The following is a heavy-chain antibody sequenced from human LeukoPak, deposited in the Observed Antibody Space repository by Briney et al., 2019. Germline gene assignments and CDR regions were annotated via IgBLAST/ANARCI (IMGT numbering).Heavy chain of an antibody. CDR1: GFTFSSYS. D-gene: IGHD3-10*01. J-gene: IGHJ3*02. CDR2: ISGSGGST. CDR3: AKEQAMVRGVISAFDI. V-gene: IGHV3-23*01. Sequence: GGSLRLSCAASGFTFSSYSMNWVRQAPGRGLEWVSAISGSGGSTYYADSVKGRFTISRDNSKNTLYLQMNSLRAEDTAVYYCAKEQAMVRGVISAFDIWGQGTMVTVSS.